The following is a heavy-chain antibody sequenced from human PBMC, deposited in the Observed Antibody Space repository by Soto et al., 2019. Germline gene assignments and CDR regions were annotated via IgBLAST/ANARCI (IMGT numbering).Heavy chain of an antibody. J-gene: IGHJ5*02. D-gene: IGHD6-13*01. CDR3: AKVGSRSWYVRNWLDP. V-gene: IGHV3-23*01. CDR1: GFTFSSYA. CDR2: ISGSGGST. Sequence: GGSLRLSCAASGFTFSSYAMSWVRQAPGKGLEWVSAISGSGGSTYYADSVKGRFTISRDNSKNTLYLQMKSLRAEDTAVYYCAKVGSRSWYVRNWLDPWGQGTLVTVSS.